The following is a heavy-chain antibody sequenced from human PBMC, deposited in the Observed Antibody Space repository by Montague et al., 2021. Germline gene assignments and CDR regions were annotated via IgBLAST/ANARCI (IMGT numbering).Heavy chain of an antibody. CDR3: ARGRGDGNNWAWDFDY. CDR2: IYPGDSDT. J-gene: IGHJ4*02. D-gene: IGHD5-24*01. V-gene: IGHV5-51*01. CDR1: GHSFTRYW. Sequence: QSGAEVKKPGESLKISCKGSGHSFTRYWIGWVRQMPGKGLEWMGIIYPGDSDTRYSPSFQGQVTISADKSISTAYLQWSSLKASDTAMYYCARGRGDGNNWAWDFDYWGQGTLVTVSS.